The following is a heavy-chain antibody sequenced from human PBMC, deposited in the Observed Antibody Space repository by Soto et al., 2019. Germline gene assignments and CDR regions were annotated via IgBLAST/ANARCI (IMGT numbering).Heavy chain of an antibody. V-gene: IGHV3-48*03. Sequence: PGGSLRLSCAASGFTFSSYAITWVRQAPGKGLEWISYISANGSPTHYADSVRGRFTVSRDNAKNSLYLQMDSLRAEDTAVYYCARVWSDYSVADYWGQGTLVTVSS. CDR2: ISANGSPT. D-gene: IGHD3-3*01. CDR3: ARVWSDYSVADY. J-gene: IGHJ4*02. CDR1: GFTFSSYA.